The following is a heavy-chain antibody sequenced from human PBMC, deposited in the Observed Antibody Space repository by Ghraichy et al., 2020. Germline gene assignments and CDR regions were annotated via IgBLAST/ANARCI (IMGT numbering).Heavy chain of an antibody. CDR2: INHSGST. CDR3: ARRRLYCSSTSCPMDYYYGMDV. CDR1: GGSFSGYY. J-gene: IGHJ6*02. D-gene: IGHD2-2*01. V-gene: IGHV4-34*01. Sequence: SETLSLTCAVYGGSFSGYYWSWIRQPPGKGLEWIGEINHSGSTNYNPSLKSRVTISVDTSKNQFSLKLSSVTAADTAVYYCARRRLYCSSTSCPMDYYYGMDVWGQGTTVTVSS.